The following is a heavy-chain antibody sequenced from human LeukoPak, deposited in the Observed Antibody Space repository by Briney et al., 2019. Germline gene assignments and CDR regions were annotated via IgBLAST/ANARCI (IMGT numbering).Heavy chain of an antibody. CDR1: GFTFSSYG. V-gene: IGHV3-30*02. D-gene: IGHD2-15*01. J-gene: IGHJ4*02. Sequence: GGSLRLSCAASGFTFSSYGMHWVRQAPGKGLEWVAFIRYDGSNKYYADSVKGRFTISRDNSKNALYLQMNSLRAEDTAVYYCARGYCSGGSCPHDYWGQGTLVTVSS. CDR2: IRYDGSNK. CDR3: ARGYCSGGSCPHDY.